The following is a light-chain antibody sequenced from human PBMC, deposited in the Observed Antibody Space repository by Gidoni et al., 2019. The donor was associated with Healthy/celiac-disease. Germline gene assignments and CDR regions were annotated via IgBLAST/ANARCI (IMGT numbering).Light chain of an antibody. V-gene: IGKV1-39*01. J-gene: IGKJ2*02. CDR3: QQSYSTPLCT. Sequence: IEMTQSRSSLSASVGDRVTITCQASQRISSYLNWYQQKPGKAPKLLIYAASSLQSGVPERFSGSGSGTDFTLTISSLQPEDFATYYCQQSYSTPLCTFGQGTKLEIK. CDR2: AAS. CDR1: QRISSY.